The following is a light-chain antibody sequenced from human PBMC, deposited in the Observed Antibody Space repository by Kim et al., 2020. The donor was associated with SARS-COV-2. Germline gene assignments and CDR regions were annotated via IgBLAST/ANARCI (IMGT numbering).Light chain of an antibody. CDR2: AAS. CDR3: QQSYSTPYS. Sequence: SASVGDGVTITCRASQSISSYLNWYQQKPGKAPKLLIYAASSLQSGVPSRFSGSGSGTDFTLTISSLQPEDFATYYCQQSYSTPYSFGQGTKLEI. CDR1: QSISSY. J-gene: IGKJ2*03. V-gene: IGKV1-39*01.